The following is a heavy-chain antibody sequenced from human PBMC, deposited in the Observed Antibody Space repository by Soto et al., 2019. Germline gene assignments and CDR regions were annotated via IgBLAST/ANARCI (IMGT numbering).Heavy chain of an antibody. CDR2: ISYDGSNK. J-gene: IGHJ4*02. CDR3: AKELEVGYSSSWGFDY. D-gene: IGHD6-13*01. Sequence: GGSLRLSCAASGFTFSSYGMHWVRQAPGKGLEWVAVISYDGSNKYYADSVKGRFTISRDNSKNTLYLQMNSLRAEDTAVDYCAKELEVGYSSSWGFDYWGQGTLVTVSS. V-gene: IGHV3-30*18. CDR1: GFTFSSYG.